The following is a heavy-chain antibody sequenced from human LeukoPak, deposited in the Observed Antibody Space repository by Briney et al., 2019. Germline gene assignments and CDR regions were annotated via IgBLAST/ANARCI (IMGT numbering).Heavy chain of an antibody. V-gene: IGHV3-23*01. CDR2: ISGNGYST. D-gene: IGHD2-2*01. CDR1: GFTFSSDD. J-gene: IGHJ4*02. Sequence: GGSLRLSCAASGFTFSSDDMNWVRQAPGKGLEWVSGISGNGYSTHYADSVKGRFTISRDNSKNTLSLQMNSLRAEDTAVYYCAKVNWCSASCADAWGQGTLVTVSS. CDR3: AKVNWCSASCADA.